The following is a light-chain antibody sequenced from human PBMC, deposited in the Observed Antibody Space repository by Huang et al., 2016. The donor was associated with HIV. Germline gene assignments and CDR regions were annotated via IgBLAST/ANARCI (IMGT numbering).Light chain of an antibody. CDR1: QSVSSY. Sequence: EIVLTQSPATLSLSPGERATLPCRASQSVSSYLAWYQQKPGQAPRLRIYDASNRATGIPARFSGSGSGTDFTLTISSLEPEDFAVYYCQQRSNWLYTFGQGTKLEIK. J-gene: IGKJ2*01. CDR2: DAS. CDR3: QQRSNWLYT. V-gene: IGKV3-11*01.